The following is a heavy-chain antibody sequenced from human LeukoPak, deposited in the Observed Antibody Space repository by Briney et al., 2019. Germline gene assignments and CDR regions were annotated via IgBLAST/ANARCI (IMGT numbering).Heavy chain of an antibody. V-gene: IGHV4-39*07. CDR2: IYYSGST. CDR1: GGSISSSSYY. Sequence: SETLSLTCTVSGGSISSSSYYWGRIPQPPGKGLEWIVSIYYSGSTYYNPSLKSRVTISVDTSKTQFSLKLSSVTAADTAVYYCARAGAQVESAFDIWGQGTMVTVSS. CDR3: ARAGAQVESAFDI. J-gene: IGHJ3*02. D-gene: IGHD3-10*01.